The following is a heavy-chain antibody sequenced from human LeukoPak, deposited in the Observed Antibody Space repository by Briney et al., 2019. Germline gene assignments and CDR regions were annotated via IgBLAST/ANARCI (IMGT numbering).Heavy chain of an antibody. D-gene: IGHD3-10*01. CDR3: ARAIYGSGSGILPDY. V-gene: IGHV1-2*02. Sequence: ASVKVSCKASVYTFTGYYMHWVRQAPGQGLEWMGWINPNSGGTNYAQKFQGRVTMTRDTSISTAYMELSRLRSDDTAVYYCARAIYGSGSGILPDYWGQGTLVTVSS. J-gene: IGHJ4*02. CDR2: INPNSGGT. CDR1: VYTFTGYY.